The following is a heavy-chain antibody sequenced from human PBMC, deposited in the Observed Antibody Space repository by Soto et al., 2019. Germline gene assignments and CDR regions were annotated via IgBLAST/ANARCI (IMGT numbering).Heavy chain of an antibody. Sequence: QVQLQESGPGLVKPSETLSLTCTVSGGSVSSGSYYWSWIRQPPGKGLEWIGYIYYSGSTNYNPSRKSRVTISVDTSKNQFSLKLSSVTAADTAVYYCARIAAGALGYWGQGTLVTVSS. CDR1: GGSVSSGSYY. CDR2: IYYSGST. D-gene: IGHD6-13*01. J-gene: IGHJ4*02. CDR3: ARIAAGALGY. V-gene: IGHV4-61*01.